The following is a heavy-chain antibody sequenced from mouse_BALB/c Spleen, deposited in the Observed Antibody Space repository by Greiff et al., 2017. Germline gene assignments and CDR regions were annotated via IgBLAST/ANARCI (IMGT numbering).Heavy chain of an antibody. CDR1: GFTFSNYW. J-gene: IGHJ4*01. D-gene: IGHD1-1*02. Sequence: EVKLVESGGGLVQPGGSMKLSCVASGFTFSNYWMNWVRQSPEKGLEWVAEIRLKSNNYATHYAESVKGRFTISRDDSKSSVYLQMNNLRAEDTGIYYCTRRGGNYYAMDYWGQGTSVTVSS. CDR2: IRLKSNNYAT. CDR3: TRRGGNYYAMDY. V-gene: IGHV6-6*02.